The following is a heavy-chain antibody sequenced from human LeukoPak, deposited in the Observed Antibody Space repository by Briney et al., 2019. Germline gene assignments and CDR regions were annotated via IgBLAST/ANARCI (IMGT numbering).Heavy chain of an antibody. V-gene: IGHV1-46*01. CDR2: INRSGGST. D-gene: IGHD2-8*01. J-gene: IGHJ4*02. CDR3: ARGDIVLMVYANEGPYYFDY. Sequence: ASVKVSCKASGYTFTSYYMHCVRQAPGQRLEWMGIINRSGGSTSYAQKFQGRVTMTRDTSTSTVYMELSSLRSEDTAVYYCARGDIVLMVYANEGPYYFDYWGQGTLVTVSS. CDR1: GYTFTSYY.